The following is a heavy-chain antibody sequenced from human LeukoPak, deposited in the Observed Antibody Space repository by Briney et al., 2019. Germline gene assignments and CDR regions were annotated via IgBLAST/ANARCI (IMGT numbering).Heavy chain of an antibody. D-gene: IGHD2-2*01. V-gene: IGHV1-2*02. J-gene: IGHJ5*02. CDR1: GYTLTRYY. CDR2: INPNTGGT. Sequence: ASVKVSCKASGYTLTRYYLHWVRQAPGQGLEWMGWINPNTGGTNYAQKFQGRVTMTRDTSISTAYMEVTRLRSDDTAVFYCARALVPAAQRLSSWGQGTLVTVSP. CDR3: ARALVPAAQRLSS.